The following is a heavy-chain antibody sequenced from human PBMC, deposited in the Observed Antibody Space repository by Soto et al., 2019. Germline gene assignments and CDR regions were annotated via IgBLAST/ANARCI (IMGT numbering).Heavy chain of an antibody. D-gene: IGHD6-13*01. V-gene: IGHV3-43D*04. CDR2: ISWDGGST. CDR1: GFSFSSYA. J-gene: IGHJ6*02. CDR3: AKDKGKGHLRVYYGMDV. Sequence: GGSLRLSCTASGFSFSSYAMSWVRQAPGKGLEWVSLISWDGGSTYYADSVKGRFTISRDNSKNSLYLQMNSLRAEDTALYYCAKDKGKGHLRVYYGMDVWGQGTTVTVSS.